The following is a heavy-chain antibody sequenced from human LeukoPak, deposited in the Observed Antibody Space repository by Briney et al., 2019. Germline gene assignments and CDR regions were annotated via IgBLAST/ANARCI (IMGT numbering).Heavy chain of an antibody. CDR2: INHSGST. Sequence: PSETLSLTCAVHGGSFSGYYWSWIRQPPGKGLEWIGEINHSGSTNYNPSLKSRVTISVDTSKNQFSLKLSAVTAADTAVYYCARMDDAFDIWGQGTMVTVSS. J-gene: IGHJ3*02. D-gene: IGHD5-24*01. V-gene: IGHV4-34*01. CDR1: GGSFSGYY. CDR3: ARMDDAFDI.